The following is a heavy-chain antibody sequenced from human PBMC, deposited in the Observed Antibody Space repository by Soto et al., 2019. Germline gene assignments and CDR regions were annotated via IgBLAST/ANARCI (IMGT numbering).Heavy chain of an antibody. CDR3: ARDLGGSYYAPVDY. D-gene: IGHD1-26*01. J-gene: IGHJ4*02. CDR2: ISAYNGNT. CDR1: GYTFTSYG. V-gene: IGHV1-18*01. Sequence: QVQLVQSGAEVKKPGASVKVSCKASGYTFTSYGISWVRQAPGQGLEWMGWISAYNGNTKYAQKLQGRVTMTTDTSTSTVYMELRSLRSDDTAVYSCARDLGGSYYAPVDYLGQGTLVTVSS.